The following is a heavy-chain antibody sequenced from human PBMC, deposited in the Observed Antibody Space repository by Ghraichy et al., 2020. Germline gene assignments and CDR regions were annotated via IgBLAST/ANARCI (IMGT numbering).Heavy chain of an antibody. CDR1: GFTFSSYW. D-gene: IGHD3-22*01. CDR2: IKQAGSEK. Sequence: GGSLRLSCAVSGFTFSSYWMSWVRQAPGKGLEWVANIKQAGSEKDYVDSVKGRFTISRDNAKNSLYLQMNSLRAEDTAVYYCARERGDYYDSTGYSYVGAFYIWGQGTIVTVSS. CDR3: ARERGDYYDSTGYSYVGAFYI. V-gene: IGHV3-7*01. J-gene: IGHJ3*02.